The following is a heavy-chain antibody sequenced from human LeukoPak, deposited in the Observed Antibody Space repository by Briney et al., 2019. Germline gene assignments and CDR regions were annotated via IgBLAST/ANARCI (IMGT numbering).Heavy chain of an antibody. CDR3: ARGGGLAERAFDI. D-gene: IGHD3-16*01. Sequence: SETLSLTCTVSGGSISSGDYYWSWIRQPPGKGLEWIGYIYYSGSTYYNPSLKSRVTISVDTSKNQFSLKLSSVTAADTAVYYCARGGGLAERAFDIWGQGTMVTVSS. CDR1: GGSISSGDYY. V-gene: IGHV4-30-4*08. CDR2: IYYSGST. J-gene: IGHJ3*02.